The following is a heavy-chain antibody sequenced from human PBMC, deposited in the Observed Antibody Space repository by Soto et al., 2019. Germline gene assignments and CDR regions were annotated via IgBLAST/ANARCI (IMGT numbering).Heavy chain of an antibody. CDR1: GGSISSGDYY. V-gene: IGHV4-30-4*01. CDR2: IYDSGST. Sequence: SETLSLTCTVSGGSISSGDYYWSWIRQPPGKGLEWIGYIYDSGSTYYNASLKSRLTISLDTSKNQFSLQLTSVSAADTAVYYCARGGNYYGLRVWGQGTTVTVSS. J-gene: IGHJ6*02. CDR3: ARGGNYYGLRV.